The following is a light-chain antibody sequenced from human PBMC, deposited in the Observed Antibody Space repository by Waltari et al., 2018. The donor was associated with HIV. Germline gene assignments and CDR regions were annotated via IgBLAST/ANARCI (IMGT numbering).Light chain of an antibody. Sequence: DIVMTQSPDSLAVSLGERATINCKSSQSLLYSSDNKNYLAWYQQKPGQPPKLLIYWASTRESGVPDRCSGSGSGTDFTLSISGLQAEDVAVYFCQQYYTTPDTFGPGTKVDIK. CDR1: QSLLYSSDNKNY. CDR3: QQYYTTPDT. CDR2: WAS. V-gene: IGKV4-1*01. J-gene: IGKJ3*01.